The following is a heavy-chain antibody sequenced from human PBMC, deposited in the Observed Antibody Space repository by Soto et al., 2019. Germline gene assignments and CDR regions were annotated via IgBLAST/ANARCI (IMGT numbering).Heavy chain of an antibody. V-gene: IGHV4-4*02. J-gene: IGHJ4*02. Sequence: SETLSLTCAVSGGSISSDNWWSWVRQPPGKGLEWIGEIYHSGTANYNPSLKSRVTISVDKSKNHFSLKLTSVTAADTAVYYYARSLWFGEDFFDYWGQGTLVTVSS. CDR1: GGSISSDNW. CDR3: ARSLWFGEDFFDY. CDR2: IYHSGTA. D-gene: IGHD3-10*01.